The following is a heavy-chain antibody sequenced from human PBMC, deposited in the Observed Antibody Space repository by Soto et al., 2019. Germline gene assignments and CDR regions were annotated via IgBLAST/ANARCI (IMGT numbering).Heavy chain of an antibody. Sequence: EVQLVESGGGLVKPGGSLRLSCAVSGFSFSSAWMTWIRQAPGKGLERVAIMNEDGSERYYVDSVKGRFTISSGNAKNALFLQMNSLRVEDTDVYFCARDRSYSRFDYWGQGSLVTVSS. CDR3: ARDRSYSRFDY. CDR1: GFSFSSAW. J-gene: IGHJ4*02. CDR2: MNEDGSER. V-gene: IGHV3-7*03. D-gene: IGHD4-4*01.